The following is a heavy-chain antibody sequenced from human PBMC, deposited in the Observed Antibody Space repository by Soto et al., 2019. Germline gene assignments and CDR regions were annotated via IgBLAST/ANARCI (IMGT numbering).Heavy chain of an antibody. Sequence: GGSLRLSFAGPAFTFSDYHITLIRQAPGKGLECVSYISYGSSYTTDADSVKVRFTISRDNAKNSLFLQMNKLRAEDKAVYCCSRDPNNSSSWWLDPWGQGTLVTVSS. CDR3: SRDPNNSSSWWLDP. J-gene: IGHJ5*02. CDR2: ISYGSSYT. D-gene: IGHD6-13*01. CDR1: AFTFSDYH. V-gene: IGHV3-11*06.